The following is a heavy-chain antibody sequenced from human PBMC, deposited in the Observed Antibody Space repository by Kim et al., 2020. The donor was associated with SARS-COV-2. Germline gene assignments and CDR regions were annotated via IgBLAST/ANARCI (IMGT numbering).Heavy chain of an antibody. Sequence: SETLSLTCTVSGGSISSYYWSWIRQPPGKGLEWIGYIYYSGSTNYNPSLKSRVTISVDTSKNQFSLKLSSVTAADTAVYYCARDQITGDYYYYGMDVWGQGTTVTVSS. V-gene: IGHV4-59*01. D-gene: IGHD7-27*01. J-gene: IGHJ6*02. CDR1: GGSISSYY. CDR2: IYYSGST. CDR3: ARDQITGDYYYYGMDV.